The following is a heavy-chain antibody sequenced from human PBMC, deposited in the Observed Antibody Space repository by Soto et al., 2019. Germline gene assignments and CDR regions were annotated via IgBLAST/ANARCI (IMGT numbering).Heavy chain of an antibody. Sequence: XDSLKVSWKGSGNSFTSYVSGWVLQMPGKGLEWMGIIYPGDSDTRYSPSFQGQVTISADKSISTAYLQWSSLKASDTAMYYCARLSFGGYCSSTSCYPYNWFDPWGQGTLVTVSS. D-gene: IGHD2-2*01. CDR2: IYPGDSDT. CDR1: GNSFTSYV. CDR3: ARLSFGGYCSSTSCYPYNWFDP. J-gene: IGHJ5*02. V-gene: IGHV5-51*01.